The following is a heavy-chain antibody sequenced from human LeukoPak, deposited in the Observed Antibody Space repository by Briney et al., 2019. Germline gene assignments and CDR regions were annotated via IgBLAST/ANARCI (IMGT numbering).Heavy chain of an antibody. D-gene: IGHD3-10*01. CDR2: ITGGGDDT. CDR1: GFTFNKYA. V-gene: IGHV3-23*01. Sequence: GGSLRLSCAASGFTFNKYAMSWVRQAPGKGLEWVSVITGGGDDTYHADSVKGRFTISRDNSENTLYLQMNSLRAEDTAVYYCAKGSRSSRPYYFDFWGQEILVTVSS. J-gene: IGHJ4*02. CDR3: AKGSRSSRPYYFDF.